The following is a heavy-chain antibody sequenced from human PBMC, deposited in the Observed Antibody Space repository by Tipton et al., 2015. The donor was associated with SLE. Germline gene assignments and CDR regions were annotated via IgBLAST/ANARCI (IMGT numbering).Heavy chain of an antibody. J-gene: IGHJ4*02. V-gene: IGHV4-61*01. Sequence: TLSLTCTVSGDYVSSGSYYWSWIRQPPGKELEWIGYIYYTGRTNYNPSLKSRVTMLVDTSKNEFSLRLSSVAAADTAVYYCAGQSGVWFGEFDYWGQGTLVTVSP. CDR2: IYYTGRT. D-gene: IGHD3-10*01. CDR3: AGQSGVWFGEFDY. CDR1: GDYVSSGSYY.